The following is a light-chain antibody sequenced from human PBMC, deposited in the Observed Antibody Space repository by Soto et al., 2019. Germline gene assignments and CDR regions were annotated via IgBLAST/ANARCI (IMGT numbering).Light chain of an antibody. J-gene: IGKJ3*01. CDR2: RAS. CDR1: QSISSW. V-gene: IGKV1-5*03. CDR3: QHYDTYSGT. Sequence: DIQMTQSPSTLSASVGDRVTITCRASQSISSWLAWYQQKPGKAPKLLIYRASSLESGVPPRFSGGGSGSEFTLTISSLQPDDFATYYCQHYDTYSGTFGPGTEVDIK.